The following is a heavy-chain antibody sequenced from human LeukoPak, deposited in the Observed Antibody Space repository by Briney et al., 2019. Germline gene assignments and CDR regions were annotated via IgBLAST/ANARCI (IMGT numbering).Heavy chain of an antibody. Sequence: GASVRVSCTASGYTFTSYGISWVRQAPGQGLEWMGWISAYNGNTNYAQKLQGRVTMTTDTSTSTAYMELRSLRSDDTAVYYCARDLVRSSSGWTAHVGYYYYGMDGWGQGTTVTVSS. CDR2: ISAYNGNT. CDR3: ARDLVRSSSGWTAHVGYYYYGMDG. D-gene: IGHD6-19*01. V-gene: IGHV1-18*01. CDR1: GYTFTSYG. J-gene: IGHJ6*02.